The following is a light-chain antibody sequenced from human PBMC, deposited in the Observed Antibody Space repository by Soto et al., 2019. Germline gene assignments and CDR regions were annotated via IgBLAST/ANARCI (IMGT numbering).Light chain of an antibody. V-gene: IGKV3-11*01. CDR2: DAS. Sequence: EIVLTQSPATLSLSPGERATLSCRASQTVTTFLAWYQQKPGQPPRLLIYDASNRAPGIPARFSGSGSGTDFTLTISSLEPEDFAVYYCQQRSNWPRAFGEGTKVDIK. J-gene: IGKJ1*01. CDR3: QQRSNWPRA. CDR1: QTVTTF.